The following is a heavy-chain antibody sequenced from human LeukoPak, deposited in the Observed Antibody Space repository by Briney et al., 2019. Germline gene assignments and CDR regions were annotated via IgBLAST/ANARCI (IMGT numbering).Heavy chain of an antibody. V-gene: IGHV1-8*03. CDR2: MNPNSGNT. Sequence: ASVKVSCKASGYTFTSYDINWVRQATGQGLEWMGWMNPNSGNTGYAQKFQGRVTITRNTSISTAYMELSSLRSEDTAVYYCARGGWELFRFDYWGQGTLVTVSS. CDR1: GYTFTSYD. D-gene: IGHD1-26*01. J-gene: IGHJ4*02. CDR3: ARGGWELFRFDY.